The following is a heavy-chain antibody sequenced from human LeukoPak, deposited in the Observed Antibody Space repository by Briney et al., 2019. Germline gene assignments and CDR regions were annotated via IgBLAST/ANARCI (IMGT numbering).Heavy chain of an antibody. Sequence: ASVKVSCKVSGYTLTELPMRWVRQAPGQGLEWMGGIIPIFGTANYAQKFQGRVTITADESTSTAYMELSSLRSEDTAVYYCAWSVGATAGDYYYMDVWGKGTTVTVSS. CDR1: GYTLTELP. V-gene: IGHV1-69*13. D-gene: IGHD1-26*01. J-gene: IGHJ6*03. CDR2: IIPIFGTA. CDR3: AWSVGATAGDYYYMDV.